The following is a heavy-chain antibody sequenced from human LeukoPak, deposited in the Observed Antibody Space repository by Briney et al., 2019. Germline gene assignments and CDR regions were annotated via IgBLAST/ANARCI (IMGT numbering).Heavy chain of an antibody. Sequence: PSETLSLTCAVYGGSFSGYYWSLIRQPPGKGLEWIGEINHSGSTNYNPSLKSRVTISVDTSKNQFSLKLSSVTAADTAVYYCADAYGSGSYDYWGQGTLVTVSS. J-gene: IGHJ4*02. V-gene: IGHV4-34*01. CDR1: GGSFSGYY. D-gene: IGHD3-10*01. CDR3: ADAYGSGSYDY. CDR2: INHSGST.